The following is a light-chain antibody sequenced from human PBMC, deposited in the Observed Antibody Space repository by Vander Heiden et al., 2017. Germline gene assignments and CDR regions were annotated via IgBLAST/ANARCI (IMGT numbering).Light chain of an antibody. CDR1: QSVSSSY. CDR3: QQRSNWSLT. V-gene: IGKV3D-20*02. J-gene: IGKJ5*01. CDR2: GAA. Sequence: TVTLSPGERATLSCRAGQSVSSSYLAWYQQKPGQAPRLQNKGAARRKSGDPSRVSGRSSERDLALTRSRVDEEYVAEYCQQRSNWSLTFGQGTRLEIK.